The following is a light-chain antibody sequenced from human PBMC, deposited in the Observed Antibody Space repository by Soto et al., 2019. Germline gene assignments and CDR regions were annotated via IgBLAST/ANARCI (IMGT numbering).Light chain of an antibody. CDR3: QQRSNWPPIT. CDR2: DAS. J-gene: IGKJ5*01. V-gene: IGKV3-11*01. CDR1: QSVCNY. Sequence: EILLTQSPATMSLSPGARATLSCRASQSVCNYLAWYQQKPGQAHRLLIYDASNRATGIPARFSGSGSVTDFTLIISSLDPEDFAVYYCQQRSNWPPITVGQGTRLEIK.